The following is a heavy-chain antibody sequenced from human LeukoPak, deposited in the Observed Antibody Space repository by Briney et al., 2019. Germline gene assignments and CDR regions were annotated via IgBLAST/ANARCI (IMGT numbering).Heavy chain of an antibody. V-gene: IGHV3-30*01. CDR2: ISYDGSNK. J-gene: IGHJ4*02. D-gene: IGHD3-22*01. CDR1: GFTFSSYA. Sequence: GGSLRLSCAASGFTFSSYAMHWVRQAPGKGLEWVAVISYDGSNKYYADSVKGRFTISRDNSKNTLYLQMNSLRAEDTAVYYCARDSGSDSGSGYYFDYWAREPWSPSPQ. CDR3: ARDSGSDSGSGYYFDY.